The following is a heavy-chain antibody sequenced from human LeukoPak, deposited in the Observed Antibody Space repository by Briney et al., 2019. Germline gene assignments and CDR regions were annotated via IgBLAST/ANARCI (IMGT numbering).Heavy chain of an antibody. J-gene: IGHJ4*02. CDR1: GFTFSSYA. CDR3: AKDSRGYQDFFDY. Sequence: GGSLRLSCAASGFTFSSYAMSWVRQAPGKGLEWVSAISGSGGSTYYADSVKGRFTISRDNSRNTLYLQMNSLRAEDTAVYYCAKDSRGYQDFFDYWGQGTLVTASS. V-gene: IGHV3-23*01. D-gene: IGHD3-22*01. CDR2: ISGSGGST.